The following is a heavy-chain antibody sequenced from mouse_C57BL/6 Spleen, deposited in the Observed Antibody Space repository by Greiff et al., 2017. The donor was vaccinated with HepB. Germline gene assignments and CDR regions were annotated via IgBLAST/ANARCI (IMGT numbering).Heavy chain of an antibody. CDR3: VREDSSGYPRYYYAMDY. CDR1: GFTFNTYA. J-gene: IGHJ4*01. Sequence: EVQVVESGGGLVQPKGSLKLSCAASGFTFNTYAMHWVRQAPGKGLEWVARIRSKSSNYATYYADSVKDRFTISRDDSQSMLYLQMNNLKTEDTAMYYCVREDSSGYPRYYYAMDYWGQGTSVTVSS. V-gene: IGHV10-3*01. CDR2: IRSKSSNYAT. D-gene: IGHD3-2*02.